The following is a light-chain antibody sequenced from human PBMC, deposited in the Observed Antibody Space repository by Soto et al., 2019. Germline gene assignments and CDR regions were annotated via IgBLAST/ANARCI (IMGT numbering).Light chain of an antibody. CDR1: QGIGSD. J-gene: IGKJ2*01. CDR3: LQDNSYPYT. Sequence: AIQMTQSPSSLSASVGDRVYITCRASQGIGSDLGWYQQQPGKAPKLLIYAASSLHSGVPSRFSGSGSGSDFTLTITSLQPEDFATYFCLQDNSYPYTFGPGTKLEIK. V-gene: IGKV1-6*01. CDR2: AAS.